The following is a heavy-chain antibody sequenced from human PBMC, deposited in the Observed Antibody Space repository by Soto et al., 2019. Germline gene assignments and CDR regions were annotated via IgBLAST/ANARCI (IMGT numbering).Heavy chain of an antibody. CDR2: IYYSGST. CDR1: GGSISSSSYY. Sequence: LSLTCTVSGGSISSSSYYWGWIRQPPGKGLEWIGSIYYSGSTYYNPSLKSRVTISVDTSKNQFSLKLSSVTAADTAVYYCARHGPGGSYSDYWGQGTLVTVSS. CDR3: ARHGPGGSYSDY. V-gene: IGHV4-39*01. D-gene: IGHD1-26*01. J-gene: IGHJ4*02.